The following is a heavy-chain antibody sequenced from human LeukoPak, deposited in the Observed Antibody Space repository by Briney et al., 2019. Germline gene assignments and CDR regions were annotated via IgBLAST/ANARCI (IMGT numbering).Heavy chain of an antibody. CDR1: GFTFSSYS. CDR2: ISSSSSYI. V-gene: IGHV3-21*01. CDR3: AREGTAAAAVDY. D-gene: IGHD6-13*01. J-gene: IGHJ4*02. Sequence: PGGSLRLSCAASGFTFSSYSMNWVRQAPGKGLEWVSSISSSSSYIYYADSVKGRFTISRDNAKNSLYLQMNSLRAEDTAVYYCAREGTAAAAVDYWGQGTLVTVSS.